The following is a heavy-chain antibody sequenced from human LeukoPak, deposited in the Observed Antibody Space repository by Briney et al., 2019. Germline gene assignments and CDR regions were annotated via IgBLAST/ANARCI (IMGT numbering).Heavy chain of an antibody. V-gene: IGHV4-34*01. CDR3: ARARVHSSSWYNWFDP. Sequence: SETLSLTCAVYGGSFSGYYWSWIRQPPGKELEWIGEINHSGSTNYNPSLKSRVTISVDTSKNQFSLKLSSVTAADTAVYYCARARVHSSSWYNWFDPWGQGTLVTVSS. J-gene: IGHJ5*02. CDR2: INHSGST. CDR1: GGSFSGYY. D-gene: IGHD6-13*01.